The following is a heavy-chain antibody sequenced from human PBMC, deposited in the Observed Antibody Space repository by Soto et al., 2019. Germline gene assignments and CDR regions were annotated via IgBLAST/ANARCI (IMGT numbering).Heavy chain of an antibody. V-gene: IGHV1-46*01. J-gene: IGHJ4*02. CDR3: ARDVGMASRPYLDY. CDR1: GYTFTTYY. Sequence: ASVKVSCKASGYTFTTYYMYWVRQAPGQGLEWMGIINPSGGSTSFAQKFQGRVTMTRDTSTSTVYMELISLTSEDTAVYYCARDVGMASRPYLDYWGQGTLVTVS. CDR2: INPSGGST. D-gene: IGHD6-6*01.